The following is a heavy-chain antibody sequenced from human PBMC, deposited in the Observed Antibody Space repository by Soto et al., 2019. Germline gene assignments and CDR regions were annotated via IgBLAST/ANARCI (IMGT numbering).Heavy chain of an antibody. CDR3: ARDWGEVYYGSGSYY. CDR2: ISSSSSYI. Sequence: EVQLVESGGGLVKPGGSLRLSCAASGFTFSSYSMNWVRQAPGKGLEWVSSISSSSSYIYYADSVKGRFTISRDNAKNSLYLQMNSLRAEDTAVYYCARDWGEVYYGSGSYYWGQGTLVTVSS. J-gene: IGHJ4*02. V-gene: IGHV3-21*01. CDR1: GFTFSSYS. D-gene: IGHD3-10*01.